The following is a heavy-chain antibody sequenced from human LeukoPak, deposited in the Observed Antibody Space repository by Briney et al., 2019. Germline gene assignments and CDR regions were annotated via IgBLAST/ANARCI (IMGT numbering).Heavy chain of an antibody. CDR3: ARDLPVAGATLTQPLRDY. D-gene: IGHD6-19*01. V-gene: IGHV3-21*01. CDR1: EFTFSTYN. J-gene: IGHJ4*02. Sequence: GGSLSLSGAASEFTFSTYNMNWVRQAPGKGLEWVASISSSSSYIYYKDSVKGRFTIYRDNAKNSLYLQMNRLRAEDTAVYYCARDLPVAGATLTQPLRDYWGQGTLVTVSS. CDR2: ISSSSSYI.